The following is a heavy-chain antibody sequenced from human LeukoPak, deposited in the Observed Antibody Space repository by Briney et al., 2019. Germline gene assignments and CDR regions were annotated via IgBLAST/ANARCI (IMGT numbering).Heavy chain of an antibody. V-gene: IGHV4-31*03. Sequence: PSETLSLTCTVSGGSLSSGGYYWSWLRQHPGRGLEWIGYIYYSGSTYYNPSLKSRVTISVDTSKNQFSLKLSSVTAADTAVYYCAGSIRDGYNYGWFDPWGQGTLVTVSS. D-gene: IGHD5-24*01. J-gene: IGHJ5*02. CDR1: GGSLSSGGYY. CDR2: IYYSGST. CDR3: AGSIRDGYNYGWFDP.